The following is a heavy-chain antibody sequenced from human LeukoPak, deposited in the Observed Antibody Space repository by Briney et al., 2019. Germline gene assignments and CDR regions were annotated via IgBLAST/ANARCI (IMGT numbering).Heavy chain of an antibody. J-gene: IGHJ4*02. Sequence: PGGSLRLSCAASGFTFSSYGMHWVRQAPGKGLEWVAVIWYDGSNKYYADSVKGRFTISRDNSKNTLYLQMNSLRAEDTAVYYCAREVSDYDLYYFDYWGQGTLVTVSS. V-gene: IGHV3-33*01. CDR3: AREVSDYDLYYFDY. CDR1: GFTFSSYG. D-gene: IGHD4-17*01. CDR2: IWYDGSNK.